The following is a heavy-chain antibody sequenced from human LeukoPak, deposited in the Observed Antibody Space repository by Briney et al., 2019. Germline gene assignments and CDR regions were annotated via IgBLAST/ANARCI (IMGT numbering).Heavy chain of an antibody. D-gene: IGHD5-24*01. Sequence: PGGSLRLSCAASGFTFSNAWMSWVRQAPGKGLEWVANIKEDGSEDYNADSVKGRFAISKDNAKNSLYLQMNNLRAEDTAMYYCARDADGYEDWGQGTLVIVSS. CDR2: IKEDGSED. CDR1: GFTFSNAW. V-gene: IGHV3-7*01. J-gene: IGHJ4*02. CDR3: ARDADGYED.